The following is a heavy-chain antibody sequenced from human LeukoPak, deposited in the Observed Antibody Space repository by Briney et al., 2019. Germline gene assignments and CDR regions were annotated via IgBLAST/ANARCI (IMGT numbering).Heavy chain of an antibody. Sequence: PGGSLRLSCAASGFTFSSYAMHWVRQAPGKGLEWVAVISYDGSNKYYADSVKGRFTISRDNSKNTLYLQMNSLRAEDTAVYYCARGNGFSCGILYYYYYYGMDVWGQGTTVTVSS. D-gene: IGHD5-18*01. CDR1: GFTFSSYA. V-gene: IGHV3-30-3*01. J-gene: IGHJ6*02. CDR3: ARGNGFSCGILYYYYYYGMDV. CDR2: ISYDGSNK.